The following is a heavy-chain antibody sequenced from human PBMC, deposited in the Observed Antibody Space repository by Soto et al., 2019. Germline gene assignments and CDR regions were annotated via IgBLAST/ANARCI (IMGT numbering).Heavy chain of an antibody. CDR2: ISGSGGST. D-gene: IGHD2-21*01. J-gene: IGHJ3*02. CDR3: AKISAYCGGDCYFYDAFDI. V-gene: IGHV3-23*01. CDR1: GFTFSSYA. Sequence: GGSLRLSCAASGFTFSSYAMSWVRQAPGKGLEWVSAISGSGGSTYYADSVKGRFTISRDNSKNTLYLQMNSLRAEDTAVYYCAKISAYCGGDCYFYDAFDIWGQGTMVTVSS.